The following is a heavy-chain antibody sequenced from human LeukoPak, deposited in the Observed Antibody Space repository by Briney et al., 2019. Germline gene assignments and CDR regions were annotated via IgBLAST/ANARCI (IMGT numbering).Heavy chain of an antibody. CDR2: ISSSSSYI. CDR1: GFTFSSYS. J-gene: IGHJ4*02. Sequence: GGSLRLSRAASGFTFSSYSMNWVRQAPGKGLEWVSSISSSSSYIYYADSVKGRFTISRDNAKNSLYLQMNSLRAEDTAVYYCARGEEGGGGDCYYDYWGQGTLVTVSS. CDR3: ARGEEGGGGDCYYDY. V-gene: IGHV3-21*01. D-gene: IGHD2-21*02.